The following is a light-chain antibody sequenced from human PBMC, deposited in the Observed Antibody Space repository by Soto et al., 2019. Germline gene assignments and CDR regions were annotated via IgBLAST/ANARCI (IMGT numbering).Light chain of an antibody. V-gene: IGLV1-40*01. CDR3: QSYDSSLSGYV. CDR1: SSNIGAGYD. J-gene: IGLJ1*01. CDR2: GNN. Sequence: QSVLTQPPSVSGAPGQRVTISCIGSSSNIGAGYDVHWYQQLPGTAPKLLIYGNNNRTSGVPARFSGSKSGTSASLAITGLQAEDEADYYCQSYDSSLSGYVFGTGTKVTVL.